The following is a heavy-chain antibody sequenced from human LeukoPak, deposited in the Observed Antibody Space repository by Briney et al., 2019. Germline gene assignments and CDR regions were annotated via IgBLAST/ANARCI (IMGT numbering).Heavy chain of an antibody. D-gene: IGHD1-7*01. CDR1: GGSISSYY. CDR3: ARGNYVDWFDP. J-gene: IGHJ5*02. CDR2: IYHTGST. V-gene: IGHV4-59*01. Sequence: KPSETLSLTCTVSGGSISSYYWSWIRQPPGKGLEWIGYIYHTGSTNYNPSLKSRVTISVDTSKNQFSLKLSSVTAADTAVYYCARGNYVDWFDPWGQGTQVTVSS.